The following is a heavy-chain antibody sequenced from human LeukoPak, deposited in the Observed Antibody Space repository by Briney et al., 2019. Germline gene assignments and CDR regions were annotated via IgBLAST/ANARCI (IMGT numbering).Heavy chain of an antibody. J-gene: IGHJ4*02. Sequence: GGSLRLSCAASGFTFSSNEMNWVRQAPGKGLEWVSYISSSGSIIHYADSLKGRFTISRDNAKNSLYLQMNSLRAEDAATYYCAKMQGYFDYWGQGSLVTVSS. CDR3: AKMQGYFDY. V-gene: IGHV3-48*03. CDR1: GFTFSSNE. CDR2: ISSSGSII.